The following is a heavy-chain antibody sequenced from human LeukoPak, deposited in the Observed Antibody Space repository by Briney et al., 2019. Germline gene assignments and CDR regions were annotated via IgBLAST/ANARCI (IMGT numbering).Heavy chain of an antibody. D-gene: IGHD6-19*01. CDR2: IIPIFGTA. CDR1: GGTFSSYA. CDR3: ARPTPSSGWNGQLDY. V-gene: IGHV1-69*13. J-gene: IGHJ4*02. Sequence: SVQVSCQASGGTFSSYAISRARQAPGQGLVWMGGIIPIFGTANYAQKFQGRVTITADESTSTAYMELSSLRSEDTAVYYCARPTPSSGWNGQLDYWGQGTLVTVSS.